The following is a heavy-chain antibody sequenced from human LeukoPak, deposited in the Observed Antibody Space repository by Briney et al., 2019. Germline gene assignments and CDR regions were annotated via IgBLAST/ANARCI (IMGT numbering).Heavy chain of an antibody. CDR2: ISYDGGNK. V-gene: IGHV3-30*03. CDR3: ATPDWMGSGYRSDAFDI. Sequence: GRSLRLSCAASGFTFSSYGVHWVRQVPGKGLEWVAIISYDGGNKYYADSVKGRFTISRDNAKNSLYLQMNSLRAEDTAVYYCATPDWMGSGYRSDAFDIWGQGTMVTVSS. D-gene: IGHD3-22*01. CDR1: GFTFSSYG. J-gene: IGHJ3*02.